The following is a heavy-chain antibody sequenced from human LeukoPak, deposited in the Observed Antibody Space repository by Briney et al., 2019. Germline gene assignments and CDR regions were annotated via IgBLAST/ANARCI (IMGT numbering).Heavy chain of an antibody. D-gene: IGHD4-17*01. CDR2: IYPGDSDT. V-gene: IGHV5-51*01. J-gene: IGHJ4*02. CDR1: GYSFTSYW. CDR3: ARLAYGDSVDY. Sequence: AALKLSFTGSGYSFTSYWIGWVRQMPGKGLEWMGIIYPGDSDTRYSPSFQGQVTISADKSISTAYLQCSSLEASDAAMYYCARLAYGDSVDYWGQGTLVTVSS.